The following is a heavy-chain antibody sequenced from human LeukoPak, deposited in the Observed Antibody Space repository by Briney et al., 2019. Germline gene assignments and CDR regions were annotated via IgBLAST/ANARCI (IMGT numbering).Heavy chain of an antibody. D-gene: IGHD1/OR15-1a*01. V-gene: IGHV1-69*06. J-gene: IGHJ4*02. Sequence: ASVKVSCKASGGTFSSYAISWVRQAPGQGLEWMGRIIPIFGTANYAQKFQGRVTITADKSTSTAYMELSSLRSEDTAVYYCARDPYGMNSHWGQGTLVTVSS. CDR1: GGTFSSYA. CDR3: ARDPYGMNSH. CDR2: IIPIFGTA.